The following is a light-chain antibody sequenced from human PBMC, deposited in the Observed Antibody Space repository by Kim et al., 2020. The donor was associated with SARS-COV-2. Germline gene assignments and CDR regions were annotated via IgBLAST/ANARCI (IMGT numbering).Light chain of an antibody. V-gene: IGLV3-1*01. J-gene: IGLJ3*02. Sequence: SYELTQPPSVSVSPGQTASITCSGDKLGDKYACWYQQKPGQSPVLVIYQDNKRPSEIPERFSGSNSGNTATLTISGTQAMDEADYYCQAWDSSTWVFGGGTKLTVL. CDR3: QAWDSSTWV. CDR2: QDN. CDR1: KLGDKY.